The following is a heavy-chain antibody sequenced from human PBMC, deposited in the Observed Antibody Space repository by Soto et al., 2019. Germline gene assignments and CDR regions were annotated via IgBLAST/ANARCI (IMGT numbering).Heavy chain of an antibody. CDR2: IGTAGDT. Sequence: TGGSLRLSCAASGFTFSSYDMHWVRQATGKGLEKVSAIGTAGDTYYPGSVKGRFTISRENAKNSLYLQMNSLRAGDTAVYYCARGPTEYCSGGSCYRDGAFDIWGQGTMVTVSS. CDR1: GFTFSSYD. D-gene: IGHD2-15*01. CDR3: ARGPTEYCSGGSCYRDGAFDI. J-gene: IGHJ3*02. V-gene: IGHV3-13*01.